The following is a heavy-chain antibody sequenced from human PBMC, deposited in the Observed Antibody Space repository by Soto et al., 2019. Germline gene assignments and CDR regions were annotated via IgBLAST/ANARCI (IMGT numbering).Heavy chain of an antibody. CDR3: ARGGGTYYYDSSGYYVDY. D-gene: IGHD3-22*01. V-gene: IGHV1-2*02. J-gene: IGHJ4*01. CDR2: INTDIGGT. CDR1: GYTFAGSY. Sequence: GASVKVSCKASGYTFAGSYMSWVRQAPGQGLEWLGWINTDIGGTNYAQKFQGRVTMTRDTSISTAYMELSRLRSDDTAVYYCARGGGTYYYDSSGYYVDYWGHGTLVTVSS.